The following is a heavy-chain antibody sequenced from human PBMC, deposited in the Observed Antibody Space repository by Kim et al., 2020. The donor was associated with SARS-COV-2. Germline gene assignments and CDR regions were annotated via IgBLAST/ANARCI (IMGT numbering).Heavy chain of an antibody. J-gene: IGHJ6*02. V-gene: IGHV1-18*01. D-gene: IGHD6-13*01. Sequence: ASVKVSCKASGYTFTSYGISWVRQAPGQGLEWMGWISAYNGNTNYAQKLQGRVTMTTDTSTSTAYMELRSLRSDDTAVYYCAREGRAASSSWYLEYYYYGMDVWGQGTTVTVSS. CDR3: AREGRAASSSWYLEYYYYGMDV. CDR2: ISAYNGNT. CDR1: GYTFTSYG.